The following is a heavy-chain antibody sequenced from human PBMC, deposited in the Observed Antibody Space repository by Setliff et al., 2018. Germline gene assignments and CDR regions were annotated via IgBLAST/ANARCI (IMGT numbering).Heavy chain of an antibody. CDR1: GYTFSSYA. CDR2: INTNTGNP. Sequence: ASVKVSCKASGYTFSSYAMNWVRQAPGQGLEWMGWINTNTGNPTYAQGFTGRFVFSLDTSVSTTYLQISSLKAEDTAVYYCARGEYTSLPSGVYYHMDVWGKGTTGPSP. V-gene: IGHV7-4-1*02. CDR3: ARGEYTSLPSGVYYHMDV. J-gene: IGHJ6*03. D-gene: IGHD6-6*01.